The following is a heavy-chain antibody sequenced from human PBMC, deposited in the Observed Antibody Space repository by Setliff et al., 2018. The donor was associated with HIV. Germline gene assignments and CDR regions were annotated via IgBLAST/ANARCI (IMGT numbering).Heavy chain of an antibody. Sequence: PGGSLRLSCAASEFTFSDSTIHWVRQASGKGLEWVGRIRNKANGYETAFAASVKGRFTISRDDSKNTAYLQMNSLKTEDTATYYCGKGWGGKALADHWGQGTLVTVSS. CDR2: IRNKANGYET. CDR3: GKGWGGKALADH. V-gene: IGHV3-73*01. J-gene: IGHJ4*02. CDR1: EFTFSDST. D-gene: IGHD2-15*01.